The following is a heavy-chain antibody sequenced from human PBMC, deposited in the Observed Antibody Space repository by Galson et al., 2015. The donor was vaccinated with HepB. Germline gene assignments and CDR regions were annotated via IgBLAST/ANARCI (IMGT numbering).Heavy chain of an antibody. CDR2: TYYKSKWYN. CDR1: GDSVSSNSAA. CDR3: ARDPYTRGRYYYGMDV. J-gene: IGHJ6*02. D-gene: IGHD2-2*02. V-gene: IGHV6-1*01. Sequence: CAISGDSVSSNSAAWNWIRQSPSRGLEWLGRTYYKSKWYNDYALAVKSRITINADTSKNQFSLQLNSMTPEDAAVYYCARDPYTRGRYYYGMDVWGQGTTVIVSS.